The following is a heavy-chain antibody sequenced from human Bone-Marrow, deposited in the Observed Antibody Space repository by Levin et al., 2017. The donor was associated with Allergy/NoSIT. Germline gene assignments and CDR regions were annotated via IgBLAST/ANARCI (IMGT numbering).Heavy chain of an antibody. CDR2: ISSSGST. CDR1: GGSVSSETYY. Sequence: SETLSLTCTVSGGSVSSETYYWSWIRQPPGTGLEWIGYISSSGSTSYNPSLMSRVTISVHTSKNQFSLKFTSVTPADTAVYYCARDDYSDFTGWVWGRGSLVTVSS. J-gene: IGHJ4*02. V-gene: IGHV4-61*01. D-gene: IGHD3-9*01. CDR3: ARDDYSDFTGWV.